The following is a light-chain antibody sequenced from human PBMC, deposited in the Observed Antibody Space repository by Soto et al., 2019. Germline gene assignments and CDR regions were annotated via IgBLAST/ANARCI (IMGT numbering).Light chain of an antibody. V-gene: IGKV1-5*01. J-gene: IGKJ1*01. CDR3: QQLNSYPPTWT. CDR2: DVS. CDR1: QRISGW. Sequence: DIQMTHSPSTLSASVGDTVTITFRSSQRISGWLAWHQQKPGKAPKLLIYDVSALKRGVPPRFRGSRSGTDFTLTISSLQPEDFATYYCQQLNSYPPTWTFGQGTKVDIK.